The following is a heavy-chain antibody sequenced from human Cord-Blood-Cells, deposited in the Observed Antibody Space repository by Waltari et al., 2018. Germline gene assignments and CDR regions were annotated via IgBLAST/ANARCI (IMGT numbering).Heavy chain of an antibody. Sequence: QLQLQESGPGLVKPSETLSLTCTVSGGSISSSSYYWGWIRQPPGKGLEWIGGIYYSGSTYYNPSLKSRVTISVDTSKNQFSLKLSSVTAADTAVYYCARHRDSSSSFDYWGQGTLVTVSS. D-gene: IGHD6-6*01. CDR3: ARHRDSSSSFDY. CDR1: GGSISSSSYY. CDR2: IYYSGST. V-gene: IGHV4-39*01. J-gene: IGHJ4*02.